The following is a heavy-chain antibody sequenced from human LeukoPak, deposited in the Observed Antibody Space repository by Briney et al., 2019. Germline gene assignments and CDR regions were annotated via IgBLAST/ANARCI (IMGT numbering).Heavy chain of an antibody. Sequence: PGGSLRLSCAASGFTFSSYAMNWVRQAPGKGLEWVSSISGGGGSTDYADSVKGRFTISRDNSKNTLYLQMKSLRAEDTALYYCAKHRGHCTNGVCHNYYYMDVWGKGTTVIVSS. V-gene: IGHV3-23*01. CDR3: AKHRGHCTNGVCHNYYYMDV. CDR2: ISGGGGST. J-gene: IGHJ6*03. D-gene: IGHD2-8*01. CDR1: GFTFSSYA.